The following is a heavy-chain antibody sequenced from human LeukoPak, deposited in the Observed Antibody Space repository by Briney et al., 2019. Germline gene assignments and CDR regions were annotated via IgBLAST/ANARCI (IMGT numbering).Heavy chain of an antibody. CDR2: IIPILGIA. Sequence: ASVKVSCKASGGTFSSYAISWVRQAPGQGLEWMGRIIPILGIANYAQKFQGRVTITADKSTSTAYMELSSLRSEDTAVYYCARGSLGTTVTTYSYWGQGTLVNVSS. V-gene: IGHV1-69*04. CDR3: ARGSLGTTVTTYSY. J-gene: IGHJ4*02. D-gene: IGHD4-17*01. CDR1: GGTFSSYA.